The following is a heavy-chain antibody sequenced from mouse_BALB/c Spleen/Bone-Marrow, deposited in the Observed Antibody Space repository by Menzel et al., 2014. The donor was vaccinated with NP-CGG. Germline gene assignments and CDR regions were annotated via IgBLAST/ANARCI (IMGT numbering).Heavy chain of an antibody. CDR2: IRNKAKGYTT. CDR1: GFTFTDYY. V-gene: IGHV7-3*02. J-gene: IGHJ1*01. Sequence: EVQVEESGGGLVQPGGSLRLSCAISGFTFTDYYMSWVRQPPGKALEWLGFIRNKAKGYTTEYSASVKGRFTISRDNSQSILYLQMNTRRAEDSATYYCARDINYDIYWYFDVWGAATTVTVSS. CDR3: ARDINYDIYWYFDV. D-gene: IGHD2-4*01.